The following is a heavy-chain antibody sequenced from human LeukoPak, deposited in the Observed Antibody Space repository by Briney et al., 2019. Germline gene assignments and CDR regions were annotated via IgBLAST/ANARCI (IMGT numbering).Heavy chain of an antibody. CDR3: AKAPASGYYPNGAFDI. D-gene: IGHD3-22*01. J-gene: IGHJ3*02. Sequence: GGSLRLSCAASGFTFSSYAMSWVRQAPRKGLEWVSAISGSGGSTYYADSVKGRFTISRDNSKNTLYLQMNSLRAEDTAVYYCAKAPASGYYPNGAFDIWGQGTMVTVSS. V-gene: IGHV3-23*01. CDR2: ISGSGGST. CDR1: GFTFSSYA.